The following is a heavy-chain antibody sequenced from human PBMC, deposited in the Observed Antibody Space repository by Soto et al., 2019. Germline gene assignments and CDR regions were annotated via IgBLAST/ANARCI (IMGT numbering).Heavy chain of an antibody. CDR1: GGSISSYY. CDR3: ARHSTRGVPIDY. Sequence: PSETLSLTCTVSGGSISSYYWSWIRQPPGKGLEWIGYIYYSGSTNYNPYLKSRVTISVDTSKNQFSLKLSSVTAADTAVYYCARHSTRGVPIDYWGQGTLVTVSS. V-gene: IGHV4-59*08. J-gene: IGHJ4*02. CDR2: IYYSGST. D-gene: IGHD3-10*01.